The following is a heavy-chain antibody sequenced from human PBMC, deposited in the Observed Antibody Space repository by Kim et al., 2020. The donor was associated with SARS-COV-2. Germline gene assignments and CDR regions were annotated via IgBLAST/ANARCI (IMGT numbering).Heavy chain of an antibody. V-gene: IGHV4-4*07. CDR3: ASAVTGMDV. D-gene: IGHD4-17*01. J-gene: IGHJ6*02. Sequence: STNSTPSLKSRDTMSGDTSKNQFSLKLSSVTAADAAVYYCASAVTGMDVWGQGTTVTVSS. CDR2: ST.